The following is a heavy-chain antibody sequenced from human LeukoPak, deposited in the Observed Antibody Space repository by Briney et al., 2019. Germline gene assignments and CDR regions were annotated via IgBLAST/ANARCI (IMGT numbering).Heavy chain of an antibody. J-gene: IGHJ5*01. V-gene: IGHV4-4*07. CDR3: AREYRPNWEPRFDS. Sequence: SETLSLTCTVSGTSITSYYWSWIRQSAEKGLEWIGRIYTTGYNDCNPSLKSRVTMSLDTSKNQLSLQLNSVTAADTAVYYCAREYRPNWEPRFDSWGQGILVTVSS. CDR2: IYTTGYN. D-gene: IGHD1-26*01. CDR1: GTSITSYY.